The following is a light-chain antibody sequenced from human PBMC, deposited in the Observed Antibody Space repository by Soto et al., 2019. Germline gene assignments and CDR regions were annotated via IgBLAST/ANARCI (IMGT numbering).Light chain of an antibody. Sequence: DIVLTQSPATQSLSPGERATLSCRASQSVSSYLAWYQQKPGQAPRLLIYDASNRATGIPARFSGSGSGTDFTLTISSLEPEDFAVYYCQQRSNWPSTFGQGTRLEIK. CDR1: QSVSSY. CDR2: DAS. V-gene: IGKV3-11*01. CDR3: QQRSNWPST. J-gene: IGKJ5*01.